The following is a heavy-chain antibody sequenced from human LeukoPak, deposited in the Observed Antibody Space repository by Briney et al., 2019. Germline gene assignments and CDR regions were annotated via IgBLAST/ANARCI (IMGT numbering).Heavy chain of an antibody. CDR1: GYTFTGYY. CDR2: ISPNSGAT. CDR3: ASRPYYDSSGFLGH. Sequence: GASVKVSCKSSGYTFTGYYLHWVRQAPGQGLEWMGWISPNSGATNYAQRFQGRVTITRDTSFTTAYMELRSLTSDDTAVYYCASRPYYDSSGFLGHWGQGTLVTVSS. V-gene: IGHV1-2*02. D-gene: IGHD3-22*01. J-gene: IGHJ4*02.